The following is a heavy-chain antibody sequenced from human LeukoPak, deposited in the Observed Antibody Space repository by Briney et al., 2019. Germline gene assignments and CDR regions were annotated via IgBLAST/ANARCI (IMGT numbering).Heavy chain of an antibody. CDR3: ARARPPYSSSWAY. J-gene: IGHJ4*02. CDR2: INQDGSEK. D-gene: IGHD6-13*01. CDR1: RFTFSSNA. Sequence: PGRSLTLSCAASRFTFSSNAMNWVRQAPGKGLEWVANINQDGSEKYYVDSVKGRVTISRDNAKNSLYLQLNSLRVEDTAVYYCARARPPYSSSWAYWGQGTPVTVSS. V-gene: IGHV3-7*01.